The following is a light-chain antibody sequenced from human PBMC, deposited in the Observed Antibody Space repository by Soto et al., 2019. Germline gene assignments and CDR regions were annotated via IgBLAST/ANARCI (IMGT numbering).Light chain of an antibody. CDR3: CSYAGTNTVV. J-gene: IGLJ1*01. Sequence: QSALTQPASVSGSPGQSITISCTGTSSDVWRYNLVSWYQQHPGKAPKLMIYEGNKRPSGVSNRFSGSKSANTASLTISGLATEDEADYCCCSYAGTNTVVFGTGTKLTVL. V-gene: IGLV2-23*01. CDR1: SSDVWRYNL. CDR2: EGN.